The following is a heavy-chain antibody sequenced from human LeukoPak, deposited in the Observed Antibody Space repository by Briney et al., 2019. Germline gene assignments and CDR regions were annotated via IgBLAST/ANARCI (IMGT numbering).Heavy chain of an antibody. J-gene: IGHJ4*02. D-gene: IGHD3-22*01. CDR1: GGSISSYY. CDR2: IYYSGST. V-gene: IGHV4-59*08. CDR3: ARGPYYYDRSGYYPFDY. Sequence: SETLSLTCTVSGGSISSYYWSWIRQPPGKGLEWIGYIYYSGSTYHNPSLKSRVTISVDTSKNQFSLKLSSVTAADTAVYYCARGPYYYDRSGYYPFDYWGQGTLVTVSS.